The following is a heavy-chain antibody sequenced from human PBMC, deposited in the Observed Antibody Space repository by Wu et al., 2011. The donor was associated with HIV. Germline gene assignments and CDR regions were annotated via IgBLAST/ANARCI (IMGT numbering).Heavy chain of an antibody. J-gene: IGHJ6*03. V-gene: IGHV1-2*02. D-gene: IGHD3-22*01. CDR2: INPNSGGT. Sequence: QVQLVQSGAEVKKPGASVKVSCKASGYTFSDYYMHWVRQAPGQGLEWMGWINPNSGGTDFAPKFQGRLTLTRDASFTTVYMELSRLRSDDTAVYYCARGTDSHYYYYYYMDVWGKGTTVTVSS. CDR1: GYTFSDYY. CDR3: ARGTDSHYYYYYYMDV.